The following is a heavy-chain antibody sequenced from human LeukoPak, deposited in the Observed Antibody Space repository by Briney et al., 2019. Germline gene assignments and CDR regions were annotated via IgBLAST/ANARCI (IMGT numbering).Heavy chain of an antibody. CDR3: ASLGNSSGYYYYFDY. CDR2: TNHSGST. D-gene: IGHD3-22*01. CDR1: GGSFSGYY. V-gene: IGHV4-34*01. J-gene: IGHJ4*02. Sequence: KPSETLSLTCAVYGGSFSGYYWSWIRQPPGKGLEWIGETNHSGSTNYNPSLKSRVTISVDTSKNQFSLKLSSVTAADTAVYYCASLGNSSGYYYYFDYWGQGTLVTVSS.